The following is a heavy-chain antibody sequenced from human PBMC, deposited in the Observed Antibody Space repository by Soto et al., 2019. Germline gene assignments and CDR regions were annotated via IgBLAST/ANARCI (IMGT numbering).Heavy chain of an antibody. J-gene: IGHJ4*02. D-gene: IGHD3-22*01. V-gene: IGHV1-69*04. CDR3: AREVDSSGFLDF. Sequence: SVKVSCKASGATFSSYTISCVRQPPGQGLEWMGRIIPILGITNYAHKFQGRVTITADKSTSTAYMELSSLRSEDTAVYSCAREVDSSGFLDFWGRGHLVTVP. CDR2: IIPILGIT. CDR1: GATFSSYT.